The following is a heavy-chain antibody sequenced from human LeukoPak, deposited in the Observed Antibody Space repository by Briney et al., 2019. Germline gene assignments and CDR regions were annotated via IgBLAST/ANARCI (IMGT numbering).Heavy chain of an antibody. CDR2: INPSGGST. CDR3: ARTHGSGSYPARTEFDY. CDR1: EYTFTSYY. J-gene: IGHJ4*02. Sequence: GASVKVSCEASEYTFTSYYMHWVRQAPGQGLEWMGIINPSGGSTSYAQKFQGRVTMTRDMSTSTVYMELSSLRSEDTAVYYCARTHGSGSYPARTEFDYWGQGTLVTVSS. V-gene: IGHV1-46*01. D-gene: IGHD1-26*01.